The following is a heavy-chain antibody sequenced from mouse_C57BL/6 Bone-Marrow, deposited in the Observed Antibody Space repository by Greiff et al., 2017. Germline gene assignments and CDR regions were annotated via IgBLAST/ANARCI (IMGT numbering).Heavy chain of an antibody. CDR2: IDPSDSYT. V-gene: IGHV1-50*01. CDR1: GYTFTSYW. CDR3: ARATPVVAGAY. Sequence: QVQLQQSGAELVKPGASVKLSCKASGYTFTSYWMQWVKQRPGQGLEWIGEIDPSDSYTNYNQQFKGKATLTADTSSSTAYMQLSSLTSEDSAVYYCARATPVVAGAYWGQGTLVTVSA. J-gene: IGHJ3*01. D-gene: IGHD1-1*01.